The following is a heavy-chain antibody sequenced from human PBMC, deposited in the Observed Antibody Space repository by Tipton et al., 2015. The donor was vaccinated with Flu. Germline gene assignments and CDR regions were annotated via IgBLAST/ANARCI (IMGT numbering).Heavy chain of an antibody. CDR2: VNPFFGPP. D-gene: IGHD3-10*01. J-gene: IGHJ6*03. CDR1: GDTFRNYA. Sequence: QLVQSGAEVKKPGSSVKVSCKASGDTFRNYAITWVRQAPGQGLEWMGGVNPFFGPPQYAQKFQDRLTIDADDSTSTAYMELSGLRSDDTAVYYCARDRSPGLERLDYYYMDVWGTGTTVTVSS. V-gene: IGHV1-69*01. CDR3: ARDRSPGLERLDYYYMDV.